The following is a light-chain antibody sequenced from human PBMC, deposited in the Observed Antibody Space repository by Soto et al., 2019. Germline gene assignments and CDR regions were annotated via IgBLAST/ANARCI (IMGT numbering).Light chain of an antibody. CDR3: FSFTTTSTHV. CDR1: SSDVGSYNR. Sequence: QSVLTQPPSVSGSPGQSVTISCTGTSSDVGSYNRVSWYQQPPGTAPKVMIYEVSNRPSGVPDRFSGSKSGNTASLTISGLQAEDEAEYFCFSFTTTSTHVFGTGTKVTVL. V-gene: IGLV2-18*02. J-gene: IGLJ1*01. CDR2: EVS.